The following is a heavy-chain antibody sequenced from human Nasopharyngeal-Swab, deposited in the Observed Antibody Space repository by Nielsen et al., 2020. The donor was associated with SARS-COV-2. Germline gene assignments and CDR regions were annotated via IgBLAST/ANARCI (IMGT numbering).Heavy chain of an antibody. CDR1: GFTVSSNY. D-gene: IGHD3-22*01. V-gene: IGHV3-66*01. J-gene: IGHJ4*02. Sequence: GESLKISCAASGFTVSSNYMSWVRQAPGKGLEWVSVIYSGGDTSYADSVKGRFTISRDNAKNTLYLQMNSLRAEDTAVYYCAREGAYYYDSSGYYYFDYWGQGTLVTVSS. CDR2: IYSGGDT. CDR3: AREGAYYYDSSGYYYFDY.